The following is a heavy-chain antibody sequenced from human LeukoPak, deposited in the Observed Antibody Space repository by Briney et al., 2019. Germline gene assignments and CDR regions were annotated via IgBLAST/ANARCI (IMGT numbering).Heavy chain of an antibody. J-gene: IGHJ3*02. V-gene: IGHV3-30*18. CDR1: GFTFSYYG. CDR2: ISDDGTTT. Sequence: GGSLRLSCEASGFTFSYYGIHWVRQAPDKGLEWVAVISDDGTTTFYADSVKGRIIISRDNYKSTLYLQMNSLRADDTAVYYCAKDQGSGWFGGFDIWGQGTMVTVSS. CDR3: AKDQGSGWFGGFDI. D-gene: IGHD6-19*01.